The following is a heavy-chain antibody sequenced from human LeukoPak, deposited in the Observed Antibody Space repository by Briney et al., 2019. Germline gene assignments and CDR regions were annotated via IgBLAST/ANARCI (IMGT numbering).Heavy chain of an antibody. V-gene: IGHV4-39*07. D-gene: IGHD3-10*01. CDR1: GGSISSYY. J-gene: IGHJ4*02. CDR3: ARETFLMVRVFDY. CDR2: IYYSGST. Sequence: SETLSLTCTVSGGSISSYYWGWIRQPPGKGLEWIGSIYYSGSTYYNPSLKSRVTISVDTSKNQFSLKLSSVTAADTAVYYCARETFLMVRVFDYWGQGTLVTVSS.